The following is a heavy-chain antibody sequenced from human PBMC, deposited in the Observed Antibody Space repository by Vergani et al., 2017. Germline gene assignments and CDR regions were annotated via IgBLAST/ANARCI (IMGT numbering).Heavy chain of an antibody. CDR3: ATDISIAAAGTFDY. V-gene: IGHV1-69*17. J-gene: IGHJ4*02. Sequence: QVQLVQSGAEVKKPGSSVKVSCKASGGTFSSYAISWVRQAPGQGLEWMGGIIPIFGIANYAQKFQGRVTITADKSTSTAYMELSSLRSEDTAVYYCATDISIAAAGTFDYWGQGTLVTVSS. D-gene: IGHD6-13*01. CDR1: GGTFSSYA. CDR2: IIPIFGIA.